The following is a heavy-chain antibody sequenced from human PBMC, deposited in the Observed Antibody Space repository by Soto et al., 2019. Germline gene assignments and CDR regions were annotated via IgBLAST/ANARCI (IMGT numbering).Heavy chain of an antibody. Sequence: EVQLVESGGGLVQPGRSLRPSCAASGFTFDDYAMHWVRQAPGKGLEWVSGISWNSGSIGYADSVKGRFTISRDNAKNSLYLQMNSLRAEDTALYYCAKDMYPGDSSGYCTFDYWGQGTLVTVSS. V-gene: IGHV3-9*01. J-gene: IGHJ4*02. D-gene: IGHD3-22*01. CDR2: ISWNSGSI. CDR3: AKDMYPGDSSGYCTFDY. CDR1: GFTFDDYA.